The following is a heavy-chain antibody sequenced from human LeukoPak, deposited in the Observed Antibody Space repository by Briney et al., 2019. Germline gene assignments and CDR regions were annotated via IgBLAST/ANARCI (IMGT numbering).Heavy chain of an antibody. CDR1: GFTFDDYA. J-gene: IGHJ3*02. CDR3: ARVYLYDSSMDAFDI. CDR2: ISWNSGSI. D-gene: IGHD3-22*01. Sequence: GRSLRLSCAASGFTFDDYAMHWVRQAPGKGLEWVSGISWNSGSIGYVDSVKGRFTISRDSAKSSLYLQMNSLRAEDTAVYYCARVYLYDSSMDAFDIWGQGTMVTVSS. V-gene: IGHV3-9*01.